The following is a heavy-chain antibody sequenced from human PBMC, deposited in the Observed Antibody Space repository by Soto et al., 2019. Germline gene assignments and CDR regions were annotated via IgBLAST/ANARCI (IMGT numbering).Heavy chain of an antibody. CDR2: ISYEGSNE. Sequence: QVQLVESGGGVVQPGRSLRLSCAASGFTFSRYAMDWVRQAPGKGLEWVAVISYEGSNEDYADSVKGRFTISRDNSKNTLYLQMNSLRADDTADYYCARPPNYDFLTGYFDYWGQGTLVTVSS. V-gene: IGHV3-30-3*01. J-gene: IGHJ4*02. D-gene: IGHD3-9*01. CDR3: ARPPNYDFLTGYFDY. CDR1: GFTFSRYA.